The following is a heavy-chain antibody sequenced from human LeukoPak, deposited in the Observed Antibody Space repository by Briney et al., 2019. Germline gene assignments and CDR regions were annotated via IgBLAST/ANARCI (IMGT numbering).Heavy chain of an antibody. V-gene: IGHV3-23*01. D-gene: IGHD5-12*01. Sequence: GGSLRLSCAASGFTFSSYAMSWVRQAPGKGLEWVSGISGSGGKTYYADSVKGRFTISRDNSNHMLYLQMNSLIAEDTAIYYCAKDDDWLRFEHWGRGTPVSVSS. CDR3: AKDDDWLRFEH. J-gene: IGHJ4*02. CDR1: GFTFSSYA. CDR2: ISGSGGKT.